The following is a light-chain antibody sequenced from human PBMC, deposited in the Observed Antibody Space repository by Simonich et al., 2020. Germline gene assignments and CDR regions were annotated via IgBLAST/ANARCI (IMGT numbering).Light chain of an antibody. Sequence: QLVLTQSPSASASLGASVKLTCTLSSGHSSYAIAWHQQQPEKGPRYFMNLNSDGSHSKGDGIPDRFSGSSSGAERYLTISSLQSEDEADYYCQAWDSSTAKVFGGGTKLTVL. CDR3: QAWDSSTAKV. J-gene: IGLJ3*02. V-gene: IGLV4-69*01. CDR2: LNSDGSH. CDR1: SGHSSYA.